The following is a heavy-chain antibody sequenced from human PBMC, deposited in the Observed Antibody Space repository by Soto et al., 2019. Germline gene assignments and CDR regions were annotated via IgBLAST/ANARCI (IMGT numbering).Heavy chain of an antibody. Sequence: QVQLVQSGAEVKKPGASVKVSCKASGYTFTSYYMHWVRQAPGQGLEWMGIINPSGGSTSYAQKFPGRVTMTRDKSTSPVYMELSSLRSEDTAVYYCARDRVGATGYWGQGTLVTVSS. D-gene: IGHD1-26*01. V-gene: IGHV1-46*01. J-gene: IGHJ4*02. CDR2: INPSGGST. CDR3: ARDRVGATGY. CDR1: GYTFTSYY.